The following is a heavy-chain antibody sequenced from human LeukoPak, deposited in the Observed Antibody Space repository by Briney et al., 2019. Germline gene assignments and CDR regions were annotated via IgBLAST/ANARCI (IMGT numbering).Heavy chain of an antibody. Sequence: SETLSLTCTDSGGSISSSYWSWIRQPPGKGLERIGYTYYSGSTNYNPSLKSRVTISVDTSKNQFSLKLSSVTTADTAVYYCASTLVAAAGTKWAAFDIWGQGTMVTVSS. CDR1: GGSISSSY. J-gene: IGHJ3*02. CDR3: ASTLVAAAGTKWAAFDI. D-gene: IGHD6-13*01. V-gene: IGHV4-59*01. CDR2: TYYSGST.